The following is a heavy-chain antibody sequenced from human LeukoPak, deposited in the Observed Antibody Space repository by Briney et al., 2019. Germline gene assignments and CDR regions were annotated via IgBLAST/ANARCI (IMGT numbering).Heavy chain of an antibody. CDR3: AKDNRIGGYDWSLGY. J-gene: IGHJ4*02. CDR1: GFTFDDYA. D-gene: IGHD5-12*01. Sequence: PGGSLRLSCAASGFTFDDYAMHWVRQAPGKGLEWVSGISWNSGSIGHADSVKGRFTISRDNAKNSLYLQMNSLRAEDTALYYCAKDNRIGGYDWSLGYWGQGTLVTVSS. CDR2: ISWNSGSI. V-gene: IGHV3-9*01.